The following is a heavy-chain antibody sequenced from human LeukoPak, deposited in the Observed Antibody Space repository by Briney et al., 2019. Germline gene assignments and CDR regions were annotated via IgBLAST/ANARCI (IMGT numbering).Heavy chain of an antibody. Sequence: SETLSLTCTVSGYSISSGYYWGWIRQPPGKGLEWIGSIYHSGSTYSNPSLKSRVTISVDTSTNQFSLRLTSVTAADTAVYYCAKLPRIASDIWGQGTMVTVSS. V-gene: IGHV4-38-2*02. CDR3: AKLPRIASDI. CDR2: IYHSGST. J-gene: IGHJ3*02. CDR1: GYSISSGYY.